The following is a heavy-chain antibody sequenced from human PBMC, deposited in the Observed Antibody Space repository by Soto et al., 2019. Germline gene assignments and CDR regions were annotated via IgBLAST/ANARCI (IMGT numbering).Heavy chain of an antibody. V-gene: IGHV3-48*03. Sequence: PGGSLRLSCAASRFTFSTYEMHWVRQAPGKGLEWVSCISSSGSSVYYADSVKGRFTISRDNSRNSLYLQMNSLRDEDTALYYCVRYCSSTLCNGVATRTFDYWGQGALVTVLL. D-gene: IGHD5-12*01. CDR2: ISSSGSSV. J-gene: IGHJ4*02. CDR1: RFTFSTYE. CDR3: VRYCSSTLCNGVATRTFDY.